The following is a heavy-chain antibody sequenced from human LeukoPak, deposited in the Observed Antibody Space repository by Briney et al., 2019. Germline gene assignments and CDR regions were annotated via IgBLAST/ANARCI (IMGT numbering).Heavy chain of an antibody. Sequence: ASVKISCKASGYTFTSYGISWVRQAPGQGLEWMGWINPNSGGTNYAQKFQGRVTMTRDTSISTAYMELSRLRSDDTAVYYCAREGSDYWGQGTLVTVSS. V-gene: IGHV1-2*02. CDR3: AREGSDY. J-gene: IGHJ4*02. CDR2: INPNSGGT. CDR1: GYTFTSYG.